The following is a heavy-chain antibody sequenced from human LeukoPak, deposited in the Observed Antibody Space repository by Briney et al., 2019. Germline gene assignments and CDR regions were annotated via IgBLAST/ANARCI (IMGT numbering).Heavy chain of an antibody. CDR3: ARDPSGYFNY. J-gene: IGHJ4*02. CDR2: IYYSGST. D-gene: IGHD3-22*01. V-gene: IGHV4-61*01. CDR1: GGSVSSGNYY. Sequence: SETLSLTCTVSGGSVSSGNYYWSWIRQPPGKGLEWIGYIYYSGSTNYNPSLKSRVTISVDTSKNQFSLKLSSVTAANTAVYYCARDPSGYFNYWGQGTLATVSS.